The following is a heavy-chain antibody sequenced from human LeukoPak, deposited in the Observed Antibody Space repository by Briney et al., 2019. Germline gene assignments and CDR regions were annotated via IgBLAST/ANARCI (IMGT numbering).Heavy chain of an antibody. D-gene: IGHD3-10*01. CDR2: IYYSGST. V-gene: IGHV4-59*12. CDR3: ARNYLWFDP. CDR1: GGSISSYY. Sequence: SETLSLTCTVSGGSISSYYWSWIRQPPGKGLEWIGYIYYSGSTNYNPSLKSRVTIPVDTSKNQFSLKLSSVTAADTAVYYCARNYLWFDPWGQGTLVTVSS. J-gene: IGHJ5*02.